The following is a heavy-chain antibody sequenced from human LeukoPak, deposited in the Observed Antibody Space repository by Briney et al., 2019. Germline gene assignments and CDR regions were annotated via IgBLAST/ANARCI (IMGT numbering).Heavy chain of an antibody. Sequence: GASVKVSCKASGYTFTSYYMHWVRQAPGQGLEWMGIINPSGGSTSYAQKFQGRVTMTRDTSTSTVYMELSSLRSEDTAVYYCARMEYLPAYYDFWTPYGMDVWGQGTTVTVSS. V-gene: IGHV1-46*01. D-gene: IGHD3-3*01. J-gene: IGHJ6*02. CDR3: ARMEYLPAYYDFWTPYGMDV. CDR1: GYTFTSYY. CDR2: INPSGGST.